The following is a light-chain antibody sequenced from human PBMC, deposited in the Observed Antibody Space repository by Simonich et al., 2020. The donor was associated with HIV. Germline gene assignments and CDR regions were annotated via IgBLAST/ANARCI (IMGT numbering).Light chain of an antibody. V-gene: IGLV2-14*03. CDR2: DVS. J-gene: IGLJ2*01. Sequence: QSALTQPASVSGSPGQSITISCTGTSSDVGGYNYVSWYRQHPGKAPKLMIYDVSGRPSGVSNRFSGSQSSNTASLTISGLQAEDEADYYCSSYTSSSTLLFGGGTKVTVL. CDR1: SSDVGGYNY. CDR3: SSYTSSSTLL.